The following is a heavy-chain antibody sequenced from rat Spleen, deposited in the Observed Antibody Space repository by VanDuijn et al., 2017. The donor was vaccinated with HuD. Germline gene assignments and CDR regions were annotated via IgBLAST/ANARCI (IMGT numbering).Heavy chain of an antibody. CDR2: ISYDGSST. CDR3: ARHRTPY. Sequence: EVQLVESGGGLEQPGGSLKLSCAASGFTFSDYNMAWVRQAPKKGLEWVATISYDGSSTYYRDSVKGRFTISRDNTKSTLYLQMDSLRSEDTATYYCARHRTPYWGQGVMVTVSS. J-gene: IGHJ2*01. CDR1: GFTFSDYN. D-gene: IGHD3-1*01. V-gene: IGHV5-7*01.